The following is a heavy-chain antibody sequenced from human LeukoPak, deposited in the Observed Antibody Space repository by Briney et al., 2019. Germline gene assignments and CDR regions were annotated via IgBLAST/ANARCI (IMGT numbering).Heavy chain of an antibody. CDR1: GYTFTNYA. CDR2: IHPSTGNP. V-gene: IGHV7-4-1*02. J-gene: IGHJ4*02. D-gene: IGHD3-16*02. CDR3: ARAYQRLGQLSLPDY. Sequence: ASVKVSCKASGYTFTNYAMNWVRQAPGQGLEWMGWIHPSTGNPTYAQDFTGRFVFSLDTSVSTTYLQISSLKAEDTAVYYCARAYQRLGQLSLPDYWGQGTLVTVSA.